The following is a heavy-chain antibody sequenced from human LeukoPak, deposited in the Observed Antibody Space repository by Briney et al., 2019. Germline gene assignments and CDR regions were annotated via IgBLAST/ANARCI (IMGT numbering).Heavy chain of an antibody. D-gene: IGHD2-15*01. CDR1: GGSISSYY. CDR3: ASIVVVVAARGGDYFDY. V-gene: IGHV4-59*12. CDR2: IYYSGST. J-gene: IGHJ4*02. Sequence: PSETLSLTCTVSGGSISSYYWSWIRQPPGKGLEWIGYIYYSGSTNYNPSLKSRVTISVDTSKNQFSLKLSSVTAADTAVYYCASIVVVVAARGGDYFDYWGQGTLVTVSS.